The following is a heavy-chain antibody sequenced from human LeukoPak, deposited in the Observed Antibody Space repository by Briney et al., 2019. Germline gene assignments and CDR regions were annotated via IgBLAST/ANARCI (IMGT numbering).Heavy chain of an antibody. Sequence: PSETLSLTCTVSGGSISSYYWSWIRQPPGKGLEWIGYIYYNGSTNYNPSLKSRVTISVDTSKNQFSLKLSSVTAADTAVYYCARARAYRGSGTTSPFLGLDIWGQGTMVTVSS. V-gene: IGHV4-59*01. D-gene: IGHD1-7*01. CDR1: GGSISSYY. J-gene: IGHJ3*02. CDR3: ARARAYRGSGTTSPFLGLDI. CDR2: IYYNGST.